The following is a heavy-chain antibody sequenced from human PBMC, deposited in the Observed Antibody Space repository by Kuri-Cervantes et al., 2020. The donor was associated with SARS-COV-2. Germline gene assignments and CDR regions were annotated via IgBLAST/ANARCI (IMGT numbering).Heavy chain of an antibody. CDR3: ARDGEGSGFVWYVDL. Sequence: GESLKISCAASGFTFSSYSMNWVRQAPGKGLEWVSYISSSSSTIYYADSVKGRFTISRDNAKNSLYLQMNSLRYEDTAVYYCARDGEGSGFVWYVDLWGRGTLVTVSS. D-gene: IGHD6-19*01. V-gene: IGHV3-48*02. J-gene: IGHJ2*01. CDR2: ISSSSSTI. CDR1: GFTFSSYS.